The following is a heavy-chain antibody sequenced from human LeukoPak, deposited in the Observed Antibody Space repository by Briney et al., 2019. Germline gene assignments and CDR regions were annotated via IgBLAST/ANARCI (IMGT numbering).Heavy chain of an antibody. CDR2: ISGYEITT. Sequence: GGSLRLSCIASGFTFHSYAMSWVRQAPGKGLEWVSGISGYEITTYYADSVKGRFTISRDNSKNTLYLQTDSLRAEDTAVYFCVRGRSQPDYWGHGTLVTVSS. D-gene: IGHD2-2*01. J-gene: IGHJ4*01. CDR3: VRGRSQPDY. CDR1: GFTFHSYA. V-gene: IGHV3-23*01.